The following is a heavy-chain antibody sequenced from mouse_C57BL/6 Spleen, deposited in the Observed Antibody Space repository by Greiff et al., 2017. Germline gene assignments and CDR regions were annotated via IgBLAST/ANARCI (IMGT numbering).Heavy chain of an antibody. V-gene: IGHV5-17*01. J-gene: IGHJ4*01. Sequence: EVQLVESGGGLVKPGGSLKLSCAASGFTFSDYGMHWVRQAPEKGLEWVAYISSGSSTIYYADTVKGRFTISRDNAKHTRFLQMTSLRSEDTAMYYYARGRGGVAMDCWGQGTSVTVSS. CDR3: ARGRGGVAMDC. CDR2: ISSGSSTI. CDR1: GFTFSDYG.